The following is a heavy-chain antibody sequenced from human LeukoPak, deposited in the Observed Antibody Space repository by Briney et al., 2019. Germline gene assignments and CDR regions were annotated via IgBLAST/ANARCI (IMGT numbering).Heavy chain of an antibody. D-gene: IGHD2-2*01. J-gene: IGHJ4*02. V-gene: IGHV5-51*01. CDR3: ARRQGCSSTSCPPDY. CDR1: GYSFTSYW. Sequence: GESLKISCKGSGYSFTSYWINWVRQMPGKGLEWMGIIYSGDSDTRYSPSFQGQVTMSADKSINTAYLQWSSLKASDTAMYYCARRQGCSSTSCPPDYWGQGTLVTVSS. CDR2: IYSGDSDT.